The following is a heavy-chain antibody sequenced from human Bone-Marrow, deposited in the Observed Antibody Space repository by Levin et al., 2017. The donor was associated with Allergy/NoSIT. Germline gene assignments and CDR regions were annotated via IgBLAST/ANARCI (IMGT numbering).Heavy chain of an antibody. J-gene: IGHJ1*01. Sequence: HPGGSLRLSCAGSGFTFGSYAMSWVRQAPGRGLEWVSDISRSGSLSSYADSVRGRFTISRDNSKNTLYLQMNSLRVEDTAVYYCAKDFYSGYAYDLLHLWGQGTLVTVSS. CDR1: GFTFGSYA. CDR3: AKDFYSGYAYDLLHL. D-gene: IGHD5-12*01. CDR2: ISRSGSLS. V-gene: IGHV3-23*01.